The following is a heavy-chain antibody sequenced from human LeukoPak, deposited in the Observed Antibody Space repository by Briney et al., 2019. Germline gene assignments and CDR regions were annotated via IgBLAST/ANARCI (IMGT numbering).Heavy chain of an antibody. J-gene: IGHJ4*02. CDR2: INHSGSP. Sequence: SETLSLTCAVYGGSFSGFYWSWICQPPGKGLEWIGEINHSGSPDYNPSLKSRVTISVDTSKNQFSLKLSSVTAADTAVYYCARLTGAPGGLYYFDYWGQGTLVTVSS. V-gene: IGHV4-34*01. CDR3: ARLTGAPGGLYYFDY. D-gene: IGHD7-27*01. CDR1: GGSFSGFY.